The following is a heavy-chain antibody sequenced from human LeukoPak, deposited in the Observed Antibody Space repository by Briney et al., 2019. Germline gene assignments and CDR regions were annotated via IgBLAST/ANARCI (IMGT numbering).Heavy chain of an antibody. J-gene: IGHJ5*02. CDR3: ASCSSTSWYAGDWFDP. CDR2: INHSGST. Sequence: SETLSLTCAVYGGSFSDYYWSWISQSPGKGLAWIGEINHSGSTNYNPSLKSRVTISVDTSKNQFSLKLNSVTAADTAVYYCASCSSTSWYAGDWFDPWGQGTLVTVSS. V-gene: IGHV4-34*01. CDR1: GGSFSDYY. D-gene: IGHD2-2*01.